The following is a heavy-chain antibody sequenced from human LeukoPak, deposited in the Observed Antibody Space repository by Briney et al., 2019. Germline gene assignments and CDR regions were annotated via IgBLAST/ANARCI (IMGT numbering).Heavy chain of an antibody. CDR3: ARDRRYCSSTSCLIGDAFDI. CDR1: GYFIRSGFY. D-gene: IGHD2-2*01. V-gene: IGHV4-38-2*02. Sequence: SETLSLTCTVSGYFIRSGFYWGWIRQPPGKGLEWIGSFYHSGSTYYNPSLESRVTISLDTSKNQLSLKLTSVTAADTAVYYCARDRRYCSSTSCLIGDAFDIWGQGTMVTVSS. CDR2: FYHSGST. J-gene: IGHJ3*02.